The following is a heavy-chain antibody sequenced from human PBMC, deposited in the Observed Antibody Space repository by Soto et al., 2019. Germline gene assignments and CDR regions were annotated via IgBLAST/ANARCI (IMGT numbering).Heavy chain of an antibody. CDR1: GYSFTSYW. D-gene: IGHD3-3*01. CDR2: IYPGDSDT. CDR3: ARLPDFWSGYPFFDY. Sequence: PGESLKISCKGSGYSFTSYWIGWVRQMPGKSLEWMGIIYPGDSDTRYSPSFQGQVTISADKSISTAYLQWSSLKASDTAMYYCARLPDFWSGYPFFDYWGQGTLVTVSS. J-gene: IGHJ4*02. V-gene: IGHV5-51*01.